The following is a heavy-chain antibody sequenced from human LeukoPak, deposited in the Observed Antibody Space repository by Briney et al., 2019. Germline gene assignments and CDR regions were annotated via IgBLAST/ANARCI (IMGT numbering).Heavy chain of an antibody. J-gene: IGHJ5*02. CDR2: IYTSGST. CDR1: GGSISSYY. Sequence: SETLSLTCTVSGGSISSYYWSWIRQPPGKGLEWIGYIYTSGSTNYNPSLKSRVPLSVDTSKQPFSLKLSSVTAADTAVYYCARHAYTSHYDFWRGYYSPTNWFDPWGQGTLVTVSS. CDR3: ARHAYTSHYDFWRGYYSPTNWFDP. V-gene: IGHV4-4*09. D-gene: IGHD3-3*01.